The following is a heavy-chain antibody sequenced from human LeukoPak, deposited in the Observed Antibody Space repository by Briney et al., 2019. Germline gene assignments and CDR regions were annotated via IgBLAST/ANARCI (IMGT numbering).Heavy chain of an antibody. D-gene: IGHD3-3*01. Sequence: ASVKVSCKAPGYTLTRLSIHWVRQPSGKGLEWMGAFDPEDGETIYAQKLQGRVTMTTDTSTSTAYMELRSLRSDDTAVYYCARDITIFGVVISRLDYWGQGTLVTVSS. CDR2: FDPEDGET. CDR1: GYTLTRLS. V-gene: IGHV1-24*01. CDR3: ARDITIFGVVISRLDY. J-gene: IGHJ4*02.